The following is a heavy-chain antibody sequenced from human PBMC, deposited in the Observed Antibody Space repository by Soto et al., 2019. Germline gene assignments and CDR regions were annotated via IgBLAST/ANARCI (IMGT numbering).Heavy chain of an antibody. J-gene: IGHJ6*02. CDR3: AASCVACGGFNYYGMDV. V-gene: IGHV4-59*12. CDR2: IYYSGST. D-gene: IGHD2-21*01. Sequence: SETLSLTCTVSDGSISNYYWSWIRHPPGKELEWIGYIYYSGSTYYNPSLKSRVTISVDTSKNQFSLKLNSVTAADTAVYYCAASCVACGGFNYYGMDVWGQGTTVTVSS. CDR1: DGSISNYY.